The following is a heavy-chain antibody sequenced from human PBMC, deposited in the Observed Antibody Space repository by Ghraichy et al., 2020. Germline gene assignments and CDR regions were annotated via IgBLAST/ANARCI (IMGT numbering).Heavy chain of an antibody. D-gene: IGHD3-16*01. CDR2: FYHTGSR. CDR3: ARDRRLGDNDYYNRMDV. CDR1: GDSITSHF. V-gene: IGHV4-59*11. Sequence: SETLSLTCTVSGDSITSHFWSWIRQPPGKGLEWIGYFYHTGSRNYNPSLKGRVTMSVDTPKNQFSLKLRSVTAADTAVYYCARDRRLGDNDYYNRMDVWGQGPTVSVPS. J-gene: IGHJ6*02.